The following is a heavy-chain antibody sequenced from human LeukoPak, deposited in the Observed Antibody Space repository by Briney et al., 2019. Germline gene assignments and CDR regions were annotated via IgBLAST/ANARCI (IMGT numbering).Heavy chain of an antibody. CDR2: IYSGGRT. V-gene: IGHV3-53*01. J-gene: IGHJ4*02. Sequence: PGGSLRLSCVASGFSVSSNYLSWVRQAPGKGLDWVSVIYSGGRTYYADSVKGRFTISRDNSKNTLYLQMDSLRTEDTAVYYCARAGSSSSLGYWGQGTLVTVSS. CDR1: GFSVSSNY. D-gene: IGHD6-13*01. CDR3: ARAGSSSSLGY.